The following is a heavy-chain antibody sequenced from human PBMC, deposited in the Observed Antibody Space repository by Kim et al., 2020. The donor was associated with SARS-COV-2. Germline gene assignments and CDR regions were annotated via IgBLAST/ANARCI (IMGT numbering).Heavy chain of an antibody. V-gene: IGHV3-30-3*01. D-gene: IGHD3-22*01. J-gene: IGHJ4*02. Sequence: GGSLRLSCAASGFTFSSYAMHWVRQAPGKGLEWVAVISYDGSNKYYADSVKGRFTISRDNSKNTLYLQMNSLRAEDTAVYYCASAYYYDSWGQGTLVTVSS. CDR3: ASAYYYDS. CDR2: ISYDGSNK. CDR1: GFTFSSYA.